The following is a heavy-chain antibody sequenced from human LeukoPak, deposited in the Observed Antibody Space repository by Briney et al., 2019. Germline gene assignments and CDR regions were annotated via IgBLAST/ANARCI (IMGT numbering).Heavy chain of an antibody. CDR3: ARVESSMYYYDSSGYAFDY. Sequence: GSLRLSCAASGFTFSSYTMHWIRQPPGKGLEWIGSIYYSGSTYYNPSLKSRVTISVDTSKNQFSLKLSSVTAADTAVYYCARVESSMYYYDSSGYAFDYWGQGTLVTVSS. CDR2: IYYSGST. D-gene: IGHD3-22*01. V-gene: IGHV4-39*01. CDR1: GFTFSSYT. J-gene: IGHJ4*02.